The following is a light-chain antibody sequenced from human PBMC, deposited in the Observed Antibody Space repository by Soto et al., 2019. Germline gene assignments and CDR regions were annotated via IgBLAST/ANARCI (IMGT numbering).Light chain of an antibody. Sequence: QSALTQPASVSGSPGQSITISCTGTSSDFGSYKFVSWYQQHPGKAPKLMIYEGSKRPSGVSNRFSGSKSGNTASLTISGLQAEDEADYYCCSYAGSSTYYVFGSATKLTVL. CDR1: SSDFGSYKF. CDR2: EGS. J-gene: IGLJ1*01. CDR3: CSYAGSSTYYV. V-gene: IGLV2-23*01.